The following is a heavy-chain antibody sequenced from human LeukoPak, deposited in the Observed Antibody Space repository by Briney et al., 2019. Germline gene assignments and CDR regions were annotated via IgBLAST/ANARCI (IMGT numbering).Heavy chain of an antibody. CDR2: IYYSGST. Sequence: SETLSLTCTVSGGSISSSSYYWGWIRQPPGKGLEWIGSIYYSGSTYYNPSLKSRVTISVDTSKNQFSLKLSSVTAADTAVYYCARGVGYDILTGYYEANYYYYMDVWGKGTTVTISS. V-gene: IGHV4-39*07. D-gene: IGHD3-9*01. CDR1: GGSISSSSYY. J-gene: IGHJ6*03. CDR3: ARGVGYDILTGYYEANYYYYMDV.